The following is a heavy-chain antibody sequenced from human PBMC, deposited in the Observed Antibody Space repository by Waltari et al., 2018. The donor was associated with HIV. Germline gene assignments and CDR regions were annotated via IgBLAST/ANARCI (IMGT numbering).Heavy chain of an antibody. Sequence: QVQLVESGGGVVQPGRSLRLSCAASGFTFSSYGMHWVRQAPGKGLEWVAVISYEGSNKYYADSVKGRFTISRDNSKNTLYLQMNSLRAEDTAVYYCAKGWTPRYFDYWGQGTLVTVSS. V-gene: IGHV3-30*18. CDR1: GFTFSSYG. CDR3: AKGWTPRYFDY. D-gene: IGHD1-1*01. CDR2: ISYEGSNK. J-gene: IGHJ4*01.